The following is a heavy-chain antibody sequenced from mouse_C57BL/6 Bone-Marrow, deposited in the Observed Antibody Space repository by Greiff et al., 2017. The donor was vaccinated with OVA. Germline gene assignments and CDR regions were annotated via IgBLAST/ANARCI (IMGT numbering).Heavy chain of an antibody. J-gene: IGHJ3*01. CDR1: GFNIKDDY. V-gene: IGHV14-4*01. CDR2: IDPENGDT. D-gene: IGHD2-3*01. Sequence: VQLQQSGAELVRPGASVKLSCTASGFNIKDDYMHWVKQRPEQGLEWIGWIDPENGDTEYASKFQGKATITADPSSNTAYLQLSSLTSEDTAVYYCTTDGYFFAYWGQGTLVTVSA. CDR3: TTDGYFFAY.